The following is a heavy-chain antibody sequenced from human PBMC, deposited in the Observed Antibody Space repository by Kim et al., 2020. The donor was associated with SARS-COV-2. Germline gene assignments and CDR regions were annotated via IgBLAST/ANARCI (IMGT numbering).Heavy chain of an antibody. Sequence: SETLSLTCAVYGGSFSGYYWSWIRQPPGKGLEWIGEINHSGSTNYNPSLKSRVTISVDTSKNQFSLKLSSLTAADTAVYYCARGDGYSYGFDYWGQGTLVTVSS. D-gene: IGHD5-18*01. CDR3: ARGDGYSYGFDY. CDR2: INHSGST. J-gene: IGHJ4*02. CDR1: GGSFSGYY. V-gene: IGHV4-34*01.